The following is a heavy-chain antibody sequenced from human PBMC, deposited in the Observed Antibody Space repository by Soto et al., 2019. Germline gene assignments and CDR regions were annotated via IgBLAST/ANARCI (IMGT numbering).Heavy chain of an antibody. J-gene: IGHJ4*02. D-gene: IGHD5-12*01. CDR3: AGGGYLGPQTGYAFDC. Sequence: SQTLSLTCAFSGDNVSSDSVGAAWNWIRQSPSRGLEWLGRTYYRSKWYNDYAVSVRSRIRLSPDTSKNQFSLQLNSVTPEDTAVYYCAGGGYLGPQTGYAFDCWGQGILVTVSS. CDR1: GDNVSSDSVGAA. V-gene: IGHV6-1*01. CDR2: TYYRSKWYN.